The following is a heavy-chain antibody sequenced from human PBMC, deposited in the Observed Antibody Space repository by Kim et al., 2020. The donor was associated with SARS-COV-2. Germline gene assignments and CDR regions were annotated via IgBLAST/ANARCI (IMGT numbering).Heavy chain of an antibody. CDR1: GFTFSDYY. CDR2: ISSSSSYT. Sequence: GGSLRLSCAASGFTFSDYYMSWIRQAPGKGLEWVSYISSSSSYTNYADSVKGRFTISRDNAKNSLYLQMNSLRAEDTAVYYCARVHVAARTEWLRSLGYFDNSGPGTPVTASP. V-gene: IGHV3-11*06. CDR3: ARVHVAARTEWLRSLGYFDN. D-gene: IGHD5-12*01. J-gene: IGHJ4*01.